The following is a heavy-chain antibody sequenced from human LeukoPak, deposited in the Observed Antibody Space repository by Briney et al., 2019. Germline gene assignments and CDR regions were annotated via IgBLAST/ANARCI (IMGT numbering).Heavy chain of an antibody. CDR2: INPSGGST. D-gene: IGHD4-11*01. V-gene: IGHV1-46*01. Sequence: ASVKVSCKASGYTFTSYYMHWVRQAPGQGLEWMGIINPSGGSTSYAQKFQGRVTMTRDTSTSTVYMELSSLRSEDTAVYYCARTTAHSISWGRYGMDVWGQGTTVTVSS. CDR1: GYTFTSYY. J-gene: IGHJ6*02. CDR3: ARTTAHSISWGRYGMDV.